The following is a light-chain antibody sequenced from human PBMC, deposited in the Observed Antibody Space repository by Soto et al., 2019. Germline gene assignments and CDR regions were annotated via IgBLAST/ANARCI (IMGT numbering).Light chain of an antibody. J-gene: IGKJ1*01. CDR1: QSIDSW. CDR3: QQYNSYSRT. CDR2: KAS. V-gene: IGKV1-5*03. Sequence: IQMPQSPSTLSASVGDRVIITCRASQSIDSWLAWYQQKPGKAPKLLIYKASSLESGVPSRFSGSGSGTEFTLTISSLQPDDFATYYCQQYNSYSRTFGQGTKVE.